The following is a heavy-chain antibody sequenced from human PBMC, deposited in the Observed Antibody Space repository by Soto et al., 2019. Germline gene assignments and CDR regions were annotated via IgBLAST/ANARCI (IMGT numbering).Heavy chain of an antibody. CDR3: ARGYYDSSGYYVGAFDI. CDR2: IKQDGSEK. V-gene: IGHV3-7*01. Sequence: ESGGGLVQPGGSLRLSCAASGFTFSSYWMNWVRQAPGKGLEWVANIKQDGSEKYYVDSVKGRFTISRDNAKNSLYLQMNSLRAEDTAVYYCARGYYDSSGYYVGAFDIWGQGTMVTVSS. D-gene: IGHD3-22*01. CDR1: GFTFSSYW. J-gene: IGHJ3*02.